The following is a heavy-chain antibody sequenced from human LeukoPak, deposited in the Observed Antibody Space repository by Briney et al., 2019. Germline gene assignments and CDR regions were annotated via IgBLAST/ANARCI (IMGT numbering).Heavy chain of an antibody. CDR3: ARDPAGYSGYDYFDY. CDR2: ISTGGSTI. CDR1: GFTFSSYE. D-gene: IGHD5-12*01. Sequence: QPGGSLRLSCAASGFTFSSYEMNWVRQAPGKGLEWASYISTGGSTIYYADSVKGRFTISRDNAKNLLYLQMNSLRAEDTAVYYCARDPAGYSGYDYFDYWGQGTLVTVSS. J-gene: IGHJ4*02. V-gene: IGHV3-48*03.